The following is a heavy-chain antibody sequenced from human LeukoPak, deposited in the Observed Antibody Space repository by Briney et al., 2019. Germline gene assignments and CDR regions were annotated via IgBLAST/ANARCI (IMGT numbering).Heavy chain of an antibody. CDR1: GFTSSSYW. CDR2: IKQDGSEK. Sequence: GGSLRLSCAASGFTSSSYWMSWVRQAPGKGLEWVANIKQDGSEKYYVDSVKGRFTISRDNAKNSLYLQMNSLRAEDTAVYYCARMVRGVTFDYWGQGTLVTVSS. D-gene: IGHD3-10*01. J-gene: IGHJ4*02. CDR3: ARMVRGVTFDY. V-gene: IGHV3-7*03.